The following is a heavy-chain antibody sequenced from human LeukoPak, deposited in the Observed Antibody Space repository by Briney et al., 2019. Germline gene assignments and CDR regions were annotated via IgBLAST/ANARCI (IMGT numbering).Heavy chain of an antibody. J-gene: IGHJ4*02. CDR3: ANSGSYLPIDY. CDR2: IRKRTNSYST. Sequence: GGSLRLSCAAPGFAFSDHYMDWVRQAPEKGLEWVGRIRKRTNSYSTEYAASVKGRFTISRDDSKNSLYLQMNSLQTEDTAVYYCANSGSYLPIDYWGQGTLVTVSS. CDR1: GFAFSDHY. D-gene: IGHD1-26*01. V-gene: IGHV3-72*01.